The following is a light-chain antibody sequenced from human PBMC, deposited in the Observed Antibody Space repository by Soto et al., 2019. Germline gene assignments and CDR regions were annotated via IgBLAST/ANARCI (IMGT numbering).Light chain of an antibody. CDR2: DAS. V-gene: IGKV3-11*01. Sequence: IVLTQSPATLSLSPGEIATLSCRASQSVSSYLAWYQQKPGQAPRLLIYDASNRATGIPARFSVSGSGTDFTLTISSLEPEDFAVYYCQQRSNWPPWTFGQGTKVEIK. J-gene: IGKJ1*01. CDR1: QSVSSY. CDR3: QQRSNWPPWT.